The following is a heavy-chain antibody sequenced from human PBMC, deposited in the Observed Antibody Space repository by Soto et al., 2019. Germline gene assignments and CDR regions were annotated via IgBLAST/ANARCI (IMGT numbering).Heavy chain of an antibody. CDR3: VATGKWLAFEY. D-gene: IGHD6-19*01. CDR2: MYNSGTT. V-gene: IGHV4-4*09. Sequence: QVQLQESGPGLVKPSETLSLTCTVSGASISSYFWSWIRQPPGKELEWIACMYNSGTTTYNPSLXSXVAISADTSKNQFSLSLSSVTAADTAVYYCVATGKWLAFEYWGXGTLXXXXS. J-gene: IGHJ4*01. CDR1: GASISSYF.